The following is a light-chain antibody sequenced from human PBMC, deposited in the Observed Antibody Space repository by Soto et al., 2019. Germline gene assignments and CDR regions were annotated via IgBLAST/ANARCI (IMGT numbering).Light chain of an antibody. CDR3: QQNNNWLIT. Sequence: EIVMTQSPATLSVSPGERATLSCRASQSVSSNLTWYQQKPGQAPSLLIYAASTRATGIPARFSGSGSVTEFTLTTSSLQPDDLAVYCGQQNNNWLITFGQGTRLEIK. CDR2: AAS. CDR1: QSVSSN. J-gene: IGKJ5*01. V-gene: IGKV3-15*01.